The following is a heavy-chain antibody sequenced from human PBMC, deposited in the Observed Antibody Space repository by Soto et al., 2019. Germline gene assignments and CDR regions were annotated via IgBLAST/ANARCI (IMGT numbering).Heavy chain of an antibody. Sequence: GGSLRLSCAASGFTFSDYYMSWIRQAPGKGLEWVSYISSSSSYTNYADSVKGRFTISRDNAKNSLYLQMNSLRAEDTAVYYCAGTDWGSYRHPRLWGQGTLVTVSS. V-gene: IGHV3-11*06. CDR1: GFTFSDYY. CDR2: ISSSSSYT. D-gene: IGHD3-16*02. J-gene: IGHJ4*02. CDR3: AGTDWGSYRHPRL.